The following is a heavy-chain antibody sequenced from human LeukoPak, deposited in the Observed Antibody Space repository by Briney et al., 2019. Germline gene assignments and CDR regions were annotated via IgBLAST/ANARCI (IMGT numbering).Heavy chain of an antibody. CDR2: ISDSGGST. V-gene: IGHV3-23*01. D-gene: IGHD3-10*01. CDR1: GITLGNYG. CDR3: AKRGIVIRAVIIVGFHKEAYYFDY. Sequence: GGSLRLSCAVSGITLGNYGMSWVRQAPGKGLEWVAGISDSGGSTNYADSVKGRFTISRGNPKNTLYLQMTSLRAEDTAVYFCAKRGIVIRAVIIVGFHKEAYYFDYWGQGALVTVSS. J-gene: IGHJ4*02.